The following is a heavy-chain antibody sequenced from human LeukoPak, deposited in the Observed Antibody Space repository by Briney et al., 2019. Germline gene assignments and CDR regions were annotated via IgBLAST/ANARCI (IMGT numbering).Heavy chain of an antibody. CDR2: ISAYNGNT. J-gene: IGHJ6*04. V-gene: IGHV1-18*04. D-gene: IGHD3-10*01. Sequence: ASVKVSCKASGYTFTSYGISWVRQAPGQWFEWMGWISAYNGNTNYAQKLQGRVTMTTDTSTSTAYMELRSLRSDDTAVYYCARDSGFMVRGVIIRPSMGMDVWGKGTTVTVSS. CDR1: GYTFTSYG. CDR3: ARDSGFMVRGVIIRPSMGMDV.